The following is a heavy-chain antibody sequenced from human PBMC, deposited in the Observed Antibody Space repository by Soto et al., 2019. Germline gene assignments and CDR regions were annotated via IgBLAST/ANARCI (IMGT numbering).Heavy chain of an antibody. Sequence: VQLVESGGGLVQPGGSQRLSCEASEVTFRNFEMNWVRQAPGKGLEWISYISRTGTTVYYADSVEGRFTVSRDNAKKSLFLDMKSLTTEDTAVYYCARDRFTVLEIFGVGNRASDAFDLWGQGTLLTVSS. CDR1: EVTFRNFE. CDR2: ISRTGTTV. J-gene: IGHJ3*01. D-gene: IGHD3-3*01. V-gene: IGHV3-48*03. CDR3: ARDRFTVLEIFGVGNRASDAFDL.